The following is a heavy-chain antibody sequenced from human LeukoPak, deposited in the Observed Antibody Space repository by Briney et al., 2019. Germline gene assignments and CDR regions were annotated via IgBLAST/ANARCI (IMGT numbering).Heavy chain of an antibody. D-gene: IGHD2-2*01. Sequence: GGPLRLSCAVSGFTLSDYWMSWVRQAPGKGLEWVANMGQDGKEKYYVGSVKGRFTISRDDAKNSLYLQMNNLRAEDTAVYYCAREGSVCSSTSCLGDFWGQGVLITVSS. CDR1: GFTLSDYW. CDR2: MGQDGKEK. J-gene: IGHJ4*02. CDR3: AREGSVCSSTSCLGDF. V-gene: IGHV3-7*01.